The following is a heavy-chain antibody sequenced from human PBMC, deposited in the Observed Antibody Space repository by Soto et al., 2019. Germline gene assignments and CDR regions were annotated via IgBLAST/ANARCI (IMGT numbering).Heavy chain of an antibody. CDR3: ARAQDYDFWSGYYTGIFDY. CDR2: TYYRSKWYN. D-gene: IGHD3-3*01. V-gene: IGHV6-1*01. J-gene: IGHJ4*02. CDR1: GDSVSSNSAA. Sequence: TLSLPCAISGDSVSSNSAAWNWIRQSPSRGLEWLGRTYYRSKWYNDYAVSVKSRITINPDTSKNQFSLQLNSVTPEDTAVYYCARAQDYDFWSGYYTGIFDYWGQGTLVTVSS.